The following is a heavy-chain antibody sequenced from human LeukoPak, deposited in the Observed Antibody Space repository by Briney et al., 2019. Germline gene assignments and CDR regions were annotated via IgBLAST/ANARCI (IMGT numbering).Heavy chain of an antibody. V-gene: IGHV1-69*05. CDR3: AREGSGYDFWSGYYLKGYYFDY. J-gene: IGHJ4*02. CDR2: IIPIFGTA. CDR1: GGTFSSYA. D-gene: IGHD3-3*01. Sequence: SVKVSCKASGGTFSSYAISWVRQAPGQGLEWMGRIIPIFGTANYAQKSQGRVTITTDESTSTAYMELSSLRSEDTAVYYCAREGSGYDFWSGYYLKGYYFDYWGQGTLVTVSS.